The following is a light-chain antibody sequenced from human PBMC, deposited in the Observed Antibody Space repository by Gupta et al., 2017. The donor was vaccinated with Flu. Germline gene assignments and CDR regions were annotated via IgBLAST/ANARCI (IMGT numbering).Light chain of an antibody. CDR3: QHYNNWPPWT. V-gene: IGKV3-15*01. Sequence: EIVMTQSPGTLSLSPGERATLSCRASQSVSSNLAWYQQKPGQAPRLLIFDASTRATGIPARFSGSGSGTEFTLTISSLQSEDFAFYYCQHYNNWPPWTFGQGTKVEIK. J-gene: IGKJ1*01. CDR2: DAS. CDR1: QSVSSN.